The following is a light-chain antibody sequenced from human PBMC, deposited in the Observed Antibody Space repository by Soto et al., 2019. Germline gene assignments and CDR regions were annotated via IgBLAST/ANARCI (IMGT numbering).Light chain of an antibody. J-gene: IGKJ1*01. CDR2: EVS. CDR1: QSINTW. Sequence: DIQMTQSPSTVSASVGDRITITCRASQSINTWLAWYRQRPGEAPQLLIYEVSTLAMGVPARFSGSGSGTDFTLSISRLQADDFATFYCQQYQTYSRTFGQGTKVEVK. V-gene: IGKV1-5*03. CDR3: QQYQTYSRT.